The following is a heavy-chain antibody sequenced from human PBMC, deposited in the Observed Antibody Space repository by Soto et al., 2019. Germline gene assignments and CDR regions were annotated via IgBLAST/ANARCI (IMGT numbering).Heavy chain of an antibody. CDR1: GYTFTNYG. Sequence: QVQLVQSGTEVKTPGASVKVSCHASGYTFTNYGINWVRQAPGQGLEWMAWISAYNGKTHCSPFIQDRVTRTTDPSTSTASTQLTSLRSDDTAVYYWGRGGWNYGPGPFDLWGQGTRVTVSS. CDR3: GRGGWNYGPGPFDL. V-gene: IGHV1-18*04. J-gene: IGHJ3*01. CDR2: ISAYNGKT. D-gene: IGHD1-7*01.